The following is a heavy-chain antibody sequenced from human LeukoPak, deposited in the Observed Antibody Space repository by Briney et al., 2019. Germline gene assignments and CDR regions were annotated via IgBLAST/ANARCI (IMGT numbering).Heavy chain of an antibody. CDR2: ISGSGGST. J-gene: IGHJ5*02. CDR3: AKERYSSSWLNNWFDP. V-gene: IGHV3-23*01. D-gene: IGHD6-13*01. Sequence: GGSLRLSCAASGFTFSSYAMSWVRQAPGKGLEWVSAISGSGGSTYYADSVKGRFTISRDKSKNTLYLQMNSLRAEDTAVYYCAKERYSSSWLNNWFDPWGQGTLVTVSS. CDR1: GFTFSSYA.